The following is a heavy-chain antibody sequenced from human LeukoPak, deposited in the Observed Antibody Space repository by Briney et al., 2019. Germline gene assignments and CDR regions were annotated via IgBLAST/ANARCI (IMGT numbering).Heavy chain of an antibody. J-gene: IGHJ4*02. CDR2: ISSNGGST. CDR1: GFTFDDYA. Sequence: GGSLRLSCAASGFTFDDYAMHWVRQAPGKGLEYVSAISSNGGSTYYADSVKGRFTISRDNSKNTLYLQMSSLRAEDTAVYYCVKDRVSISSSGYFDYWGQGTLVTVSS. CDR3: VKDRVSISSSGYFDY. D-gene: IGHD6-13*01. V-gene: IGHV3-64D*06.